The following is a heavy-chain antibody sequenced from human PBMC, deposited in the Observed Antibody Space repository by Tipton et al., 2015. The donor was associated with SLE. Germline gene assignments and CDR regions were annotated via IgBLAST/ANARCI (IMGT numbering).Heavy chain of an antibody. CDR2: IRSKAYGGTT. J-gene: IGHJ6*03. Sequence: RSLRLSCTASGFTFGDYAMSWVRQAPGKGLEWVGFIRSKAYGGTTEYAASVKGRFTISRDDSKSIAYLQMNSLKTEDTAVYYCTSGIPRELTPRTDYYYYMDVWGKGTTVTISS. D-gene: IGHD1-7*01. CDR3: TSGIPRELTPRTDYYYYMDV. V-gene: IGHV3-49*04. CDR1: GFTFGDYA.